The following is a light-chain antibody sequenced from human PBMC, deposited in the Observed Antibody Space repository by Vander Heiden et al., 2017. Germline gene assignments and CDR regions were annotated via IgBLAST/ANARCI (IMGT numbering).Light chain of an antibody. CDR2: AAS. Sequence: AIQMTQSPSSLSASVGDRVTITCRASQGIRNDLGSYQQKPGKAPKLLIYAASSLQSGVPSRLSGSGTGTDFTLTISSLQPADFATYYCRQYENYAYTFGQGTKLEIK. J-gene: IGKJ2*01. CDR1: QGIRND. CDR3: RQYENYAYT. V-gene: IGKV1-6*01.